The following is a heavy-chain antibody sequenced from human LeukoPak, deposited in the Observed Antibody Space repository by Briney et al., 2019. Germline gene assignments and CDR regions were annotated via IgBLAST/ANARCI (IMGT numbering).Heavy chain of an antibody. Sequence: PGGSLRLSCAASGFTFDDYAMPWVRQAPAKGLEWVSGISWNSGSIGYADSVKGRFTISRDNAKNSLYLQMNSLRAEDTALYYCAKDVLRFLEWPSLDYWGQGTLVTVSS. D-gene: IGHD3-3*01. V-gene: IGHV3-9*01. CDR2: ISWNSGSI. CDR3: AKDVLRFLEWPSLDY. CDR1: GFTFDDYA. J-gene: IGHJ4*02.